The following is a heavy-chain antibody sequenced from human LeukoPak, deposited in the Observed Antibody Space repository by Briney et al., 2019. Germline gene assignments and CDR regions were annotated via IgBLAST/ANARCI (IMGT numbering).Heavy chain of an antibody. Sequence: GGSLRLSCAASGLTFSSYSMSWVRQAPGKGLEWVAKINQDGSERYYVDSVKGRFIISRDNPKNSLYLQMNSLRVEDSAVFYCATYGSRWSLGNRGQGTLVTVCS. D-gene: IGHD6-13*01. J-gene: IGHJ4*02. CDR3: ATYGSRWSLGN. CDR1: GLTFSSYS. V-gene: IGHV3-7*02. CDR2: INQDGSER.